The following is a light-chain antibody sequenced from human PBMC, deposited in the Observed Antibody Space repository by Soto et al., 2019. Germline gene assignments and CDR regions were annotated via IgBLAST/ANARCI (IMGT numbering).Light chain of an antibody. J-gene: IGKJ2*01. V-gene: IGKV3-15*01. Sequence: EIVMTQSPATLSVSPGERATLSCRASRSVSSNLAWYQQKPGQAPGLLIYGASTRATGIPARFSGSGSGTEFTLTISSLQSEDFAVYYCQQYNNWPPVYTFGQGTKLEIK. CDR1: RSVSSN. CDR2: GAS. CDR3: QQYNNWPPVYT.